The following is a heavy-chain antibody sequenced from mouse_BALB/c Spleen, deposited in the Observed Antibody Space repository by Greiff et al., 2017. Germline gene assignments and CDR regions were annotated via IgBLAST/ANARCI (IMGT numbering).Heavy chain of an antibody. J-gene: IGHJ3*01. CDR1: GFTFSSYA. Sequence: EVQGVESGGGLVKPGGSLKLSCAASGFTFSSYAMSWVRQSPEKRLEWVAEISSGGSYTYYPDTVTGRFTISRDNAKNTLYLEMSSLRSEDTAMYYCARDDLYGFAYWGQGTLVTVSA. D-gene: IGHD1-1*01. CDR3: ARDDLYGFAY. CDR2: ISSGGSYT. V-gene: IGHV5-9-4*01.